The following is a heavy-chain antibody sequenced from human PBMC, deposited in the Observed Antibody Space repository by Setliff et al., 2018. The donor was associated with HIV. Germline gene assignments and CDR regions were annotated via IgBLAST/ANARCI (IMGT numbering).Heavy chain of an antibody. CDR1: GGSISSSSYY. D-gene: IGHD5-18*01. CDR2: FHYSGPT. CDR3: ARGGGIQLWFY. J-gene: IGHJ4*02. V-gene: IGHV4-39*01. Sequence: SETLSLTCTVSGGSISSSSYYWGWIRQPPGKGLEWIGSFHYSGPTSYNPSLRRRVTISVDTSKNQFSLELTSVTAADTAVYYCARGGGIQLWFYWGQGTLVTVSS.